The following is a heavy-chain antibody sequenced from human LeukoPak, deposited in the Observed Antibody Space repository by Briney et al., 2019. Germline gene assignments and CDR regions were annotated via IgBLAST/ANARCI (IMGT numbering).Heavy chain of an antibody. CDR1: GGSINSYY. J-gene: IGHJ4*02. Sequence: PSETLFLTCTVSGGSINSYYWMWIRQPPGKGLEWIGYIYYSGGTHYNPSLKSRVTMLVDTSKNQFSLKLTAVTAADTAVYYCARETPGAGHFDYWGQGSLVTVSS. V-gene: IGHV4-59*01. D-gene: IGHD7-27*01. CDR2: IYYSGGT. CDR3: ARETPGAGHFDY.